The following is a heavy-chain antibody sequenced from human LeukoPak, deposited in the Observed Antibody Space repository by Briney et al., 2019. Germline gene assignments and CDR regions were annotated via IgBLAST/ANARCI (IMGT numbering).Heavy chain of an antibody. CDR2: IYYSGST. D-gene: IGHD3-9*01. Sequence: SETLSLTCTVSGGSISNYYWSWIRQPPGKGLEWIGYIYYSGSTNYNPSLKSRVTISVDTSKNQFSLKLSSVTAADTAVYYCARGPAYYDILTGYSYPPPFDYWGQGTLVTVSS. V-gene: IGHV4-59*12. CDR1: GGSISNYY. CDR3: ARGPAYYDILTGYSYPPPFDY. J-gene: IGHJ4*02.